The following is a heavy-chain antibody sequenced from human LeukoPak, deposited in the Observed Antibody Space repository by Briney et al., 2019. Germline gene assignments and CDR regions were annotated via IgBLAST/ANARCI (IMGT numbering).Heavy chain of an antibody. J-gene: IGHJ5*02. CDR3: ATARVGYGSGSYYGNWFDP. CDR1: GYTLTELS. V-gene: IGHV1-24*01. Sequence: ASVKVSCKVSGYTLTELSMHWVRQAPGKGLEWMGGFDPEDGETIYAQKFQGRVTMTEDTSTDTAYMELSSLRSEDTAVYYCATARVGYGSGSYYGNWFDPWGQGTLVTVSS. CDR2: FDPEDGET. D-gene: IGHD3-10*01.